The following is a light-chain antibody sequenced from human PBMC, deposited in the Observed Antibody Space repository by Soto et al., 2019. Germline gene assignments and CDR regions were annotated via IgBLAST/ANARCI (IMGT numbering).Light chain of an antibody. V-gene: IGLV2-14*01. Sequence: QSALTQPASVSGSPGQSITISCTGTSSDVGGYNYVSWYQHHPGKAPKLMIYEVSNRPSGVSNRFSGSKSGNTASLTISGLQAEDEADYYCNSYTSGSTPVVFGGGTKVTVL. CDR1: SSDVGGYNY. CDR3: NSYTSGSTPVV. J-gene: IGLJ2*01. CDR2: EVS.